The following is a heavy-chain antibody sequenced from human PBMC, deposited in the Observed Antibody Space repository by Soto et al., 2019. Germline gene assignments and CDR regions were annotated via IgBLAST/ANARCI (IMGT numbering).Heavy chain of an antibody. J-gene: IGHJ4*02. CDR3: ARRIAMATMRGFDS. CDR1: GGSIRSNW. D-gene: IGHD6-19*01. CDR2: IHHSGTT. V-gene: IGHV4-4*02. Sequence: PSETLSLTCDVSGGSIRSNWWSWVRQHPGKGLEWIGEIHHSGTTNYNPSLKSRVTMSVDKSENQISLNLNSVTAADTAVYYCARRIAMATMRGFDSWGQGTLVIVSS.